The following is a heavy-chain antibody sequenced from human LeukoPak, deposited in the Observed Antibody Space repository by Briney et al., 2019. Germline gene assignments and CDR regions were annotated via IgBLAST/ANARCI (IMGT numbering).Heavy chain of an antibody. CDR2: MNPNSGNT. D-gene: IGHD3-3*01. Sequence: ASVKVSCKASGYTFTSYDINWVRQATGQGLEWMGWMNPNSGNTGYAQKFQGRVTMTRNTSISTAYMELSSLRSEDTAVYYCARGXXRIFGVVRNYYYGMDVWGQGTTVTVSS. J-gene: IGHJ6*02. V-gene: IGHV1-8*01. CDR1: GYTFTSYD. CDR3: ARGXXRIFGVVRNYYYGMDV.